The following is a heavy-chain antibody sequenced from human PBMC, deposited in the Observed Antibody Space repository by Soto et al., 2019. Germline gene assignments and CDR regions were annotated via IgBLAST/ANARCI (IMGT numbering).Heavy chain of an antibody. CDR2: IYNGGRT. CDR1: GDSISSDGYH. Sequence: PSETLSLTCTVSGDSISSDGYHWSWIRQSPGKGLEWIGYIYNGGRTFYRPSLESRINMSLDVTKNSYSLRLTSVTAADTAVYYCARAPVGMDSINFFDHWGQGILVTAPQ. CDR3: ARAPVGMDSINFFDH. J-gene: IGHJ4*02. D-gene: IGHD2-8*01. V-gene: IGHV4-30-4*01.